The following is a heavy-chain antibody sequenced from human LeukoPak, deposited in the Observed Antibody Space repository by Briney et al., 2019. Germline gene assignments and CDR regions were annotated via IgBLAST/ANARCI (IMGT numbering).Heavy chain of an antibody. CDR3: AKVDYGSGSYHFDY. D-gene: IGHD3-10*01. Sequence: GGSLRLSCAASGFIFSSYAMSWVRQAPGKGLEWVSAISGSGGSTYYADSVKGRFTISRDNSKNTLYLQMNSLRAEDTAVYYCAKVDYGSGSYHFDYWGQGTLVTVSS. V-gene: IGHV3-23*01. J-gene: IGHJ4*02. CDR1: GFIFSSYA. CDR2: ISGSGGST.